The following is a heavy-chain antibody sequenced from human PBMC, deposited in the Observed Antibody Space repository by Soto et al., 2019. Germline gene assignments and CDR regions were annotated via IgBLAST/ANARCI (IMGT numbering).Heavy chain of an antibody. D-gene: IGHD3-22*01. CDR3: ARDGIDSSGYYYGSGH. CDR1: GCSISSYY. J-gene: IGHJ4*02. Sequence: SETLSLACTVSGCSISSYYWSWIRQPPGKGLEWIGYIHYSGSTNYNPSLKSRVTISVDTSKNQFSLKLSSVTAADTAVYYCARDGIDSSGYYYGSGHWGQGTLVTVSS. CDR2: IHYSGST. V-gene: IGHV4-59*01.